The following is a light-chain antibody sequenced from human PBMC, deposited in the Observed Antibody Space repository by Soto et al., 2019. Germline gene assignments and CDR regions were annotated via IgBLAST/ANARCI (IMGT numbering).Light chain of an antibody. J-gene: IGLJ1*01. CDR2: EVS. CDR1: SSDVGTYNY. Sequence: HSALTQPASVSGSPGQSITISCTGSSSDVGTYNYVSWYQQHPGKAPKLMIFEVSSRPSGVSNRFSGSKSGNTASLTISGLQAEDEAYYHCSSYTSSSAYVFGTGTKLTVL. CDR3: SSYTSSSAYV. V-gene: IGLV2-14*01.